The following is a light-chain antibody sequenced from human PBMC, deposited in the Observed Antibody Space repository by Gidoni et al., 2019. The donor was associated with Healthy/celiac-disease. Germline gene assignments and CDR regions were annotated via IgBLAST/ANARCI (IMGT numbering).Light chain of an antibody. CDR1: QDISNY. CDR3: QQYDNLPRLT. V-gene: IGKV1-33*01. CDR2: DAS. J-gene: IGKJ2*01. Sequence: DIQMTQSPSSLSASVGDRVTITCQASQDISNYLNWYQQKPGQAPKLLIYDASNLETGVPSRVSGSGAGTDFTVTISSLQPEDIATYYCQQYDNLPRLTFGQGTKLESK.